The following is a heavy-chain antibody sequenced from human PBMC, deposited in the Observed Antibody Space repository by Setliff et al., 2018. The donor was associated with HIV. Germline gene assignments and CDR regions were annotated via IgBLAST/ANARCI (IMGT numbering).Heavy chain of an antibody. CDR1: GGSISSNY. J-gene: IGHJ3*02. D-gene: IGHD2-15*01. CDR3: ARFPLLHKNAFDI. CDR2: IYYSGST. V-gene: IGHV4-59*01. Sequence: NPSETLSLTCTVSGGSISSNYWSWMRQPPGKGLEWIGHIYYSGSTNCNPSLKSRVTISVDTSRNQFSLNLCSVTAADTAVYYCARFPLLHKNAFDIWGQGTMVTVS.